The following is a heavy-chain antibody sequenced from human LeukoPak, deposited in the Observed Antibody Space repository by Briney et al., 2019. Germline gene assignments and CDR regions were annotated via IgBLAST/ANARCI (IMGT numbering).Heavy chain of an antibody. Sequence: SETLSLTCTVSGGSISSYYWSWIRQPAGKGLEWIGRIYTSGSTNYNPSLKSRVTMSVDTSKNQFSLKLSSVTAADTAVYYCARVLDYYDSSGYYPNAGFDIWGQGTMVTVSS. D-gene: IGHD3-22*01. CDR3: ARVLDYYDSSGYYPNAGFDI. CDR2: IYTSGST. J-gene: IGHJ3*02. V-gene: IGHV4-4*07. CDR1: GGSISSYY.